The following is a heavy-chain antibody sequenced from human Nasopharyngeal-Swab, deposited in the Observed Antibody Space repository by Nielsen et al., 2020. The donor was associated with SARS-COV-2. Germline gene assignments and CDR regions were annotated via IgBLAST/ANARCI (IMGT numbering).Heavy chain of an antibody. J-gene: IGHJ5*02. CDR3: SPPPSSSDSKEGWFDP. Sequence: SETLSLTCTVSGGSISSGGYYWSWIRQHPGKGLEWIGYIYYSGSTYYNPSLKSRVTISVDTSKNHFSLKLSSVTAAASSLSFFSPPPSSSDSKEGWFDPWGQGTPVTVSS. V-gene: IGHV4-31*03. CDR2: IYYSGST. D-gene: IGHD3-22*01. CDR1: GGSISSGGYY.